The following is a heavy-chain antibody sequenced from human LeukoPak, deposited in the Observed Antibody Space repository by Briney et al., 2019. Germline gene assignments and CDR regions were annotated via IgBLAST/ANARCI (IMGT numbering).Heavy chain of an antibody. CDR3: TRGYSGSSVYAFDI. CDR1: GFIFSDHY. Sequence: PGGSLRLSCGASGFIFSDHYIDWLRQAPGKGLEWVGRTGNKADGHTAEYAASVRGRFTISRDDSSNSLYLQMNSLKIEDTAVYFCTRGYSGSSVYAFDIWGQGTMVTVSS. D-gene: IGHD1-26*01. J-gene: IGHJ3*02. CDR2: TGNKADGHTA. V-gene: IGHV3-72*01.